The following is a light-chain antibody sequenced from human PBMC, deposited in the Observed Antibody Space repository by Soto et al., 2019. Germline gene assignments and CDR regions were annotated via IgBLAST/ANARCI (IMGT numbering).Light chain of an antibody. V-gene: IGKV3-20*01. CDR2: GAS. CDR3: QQSGYSPIT. CDR1: QSVSSSY. J-gene: IGKJ5*01. Sequence: IVLTQSPGTLSLSPGERATLSCRASQSVSSSYLAWYQQKPGQAPRLLIYGASTRATGIPARFSGSGSGTDFTLTIYRLEPEDFAVYYCQQSGYSPITFGQGTRLEIK.